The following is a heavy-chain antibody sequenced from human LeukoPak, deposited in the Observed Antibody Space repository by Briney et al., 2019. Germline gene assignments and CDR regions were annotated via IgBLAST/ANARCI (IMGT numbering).Heavy chain of an antibody. Sequence: PSETLSLICTVSGGSISNTSYFWGWIRQPPGKGLEWIGNIYHTGTTYYNPSLKSRVTLSVDTSKNQFSLNLSSVTAADTAVYYCASFNRKVTGTLSFDSWGQGTLVTVSS. CDR1: GGSISNTSYF. CDR2: IYHTGTT. J-gene: IGHJ4*02. V-gene: IGHV4-39*01. CDR3: ASFNRKVTGTLSFDS. D-gene: IGHD6-19*01.